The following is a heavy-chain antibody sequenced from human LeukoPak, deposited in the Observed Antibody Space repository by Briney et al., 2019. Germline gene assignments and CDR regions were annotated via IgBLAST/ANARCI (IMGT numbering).Heavy chain of an antibody. CDR1: GGSFSGYY. D-gene: IGHD4-17*01. V-gene: IGHV4-34*01. CDR2: INHSGST. J-gene: IGHJ3*02. CDR3: ARGGSVRWSLYGDYPSRYYDAFDI. Sequence: SETLSLTCAVYGGSFSGYYWSWIRQPPRKGLEWIGEINHSGSTNYNPSLKSRVTISVDTSKNQFSLKLSSVTAADTAVYYCARGGSVRWSLYGDYPSRYYDAFDIWGQGTMVTVSS.